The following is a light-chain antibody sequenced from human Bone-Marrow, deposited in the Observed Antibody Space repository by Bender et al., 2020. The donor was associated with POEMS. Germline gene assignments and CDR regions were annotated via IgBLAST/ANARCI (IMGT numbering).Light chain of an antibody. Sequence: QSVLTQPPSASGTPGQRVTISCSGSSSNIGSNVVNWYQQLPGAAPKLLIYSNKQRPSGVPDRFSGSKSVTSASLAISGLQSEDEADYYCATWDDSLNGYVFGTGTKVTVL. CDR2: SNK. CDR1: SSNIGSNV. CDR3: ATWDDSLNGYV. V-gene: IGLV1-44*01. J-gene: IGLJ1*01.